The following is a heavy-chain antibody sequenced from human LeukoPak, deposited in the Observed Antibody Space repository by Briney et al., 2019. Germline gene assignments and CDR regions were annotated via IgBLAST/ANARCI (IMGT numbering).Heavy chain of an antibody. V-gene: IGHV6-1*01. D-gene: IGHD3-9*01. Sequence: SQTLSLTCALSGDSLSSKSAAWDWVRQSPSRGPGWLGRKYYRSKWYSYYAVSVKSRITISPDTSKNQFSLQLNSVTPEDTAVYYCAGERYFDWLSPWFDPWGQGTLVTVSS. CDR3: AGERYFDWLSPWFDP. CDR1: GDSLSSKSAA. J-gene: IGHJ5*02. CDR2: KYYRSKWYS.